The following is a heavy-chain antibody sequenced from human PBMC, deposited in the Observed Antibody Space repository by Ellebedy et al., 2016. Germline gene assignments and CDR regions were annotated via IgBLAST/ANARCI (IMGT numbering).Heavy chain of an antibody. J-gene: IGHJ6*02. CDR3: AIDRVTTTQPSHYYYYGMDV. CDR1: GFTFSSYG. D-gene: IGHD4-11*01. Sequence: GESLKISCAASGFTFSSYGMHWVRQAPGKGLEWVAVIWYDGSNKSYADSVKGRFTISRDNSKNALFLQVNSLRAEDTAVYYCAIDRVTTTQPSHYYYYGMDVWGQGTTVTVSS. V-gene: IGHV3-33*08. CDR2: IWYDGSNK.